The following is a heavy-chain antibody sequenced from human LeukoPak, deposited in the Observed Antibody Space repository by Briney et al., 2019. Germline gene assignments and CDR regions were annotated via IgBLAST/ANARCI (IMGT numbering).Heavy chain of an antibody. CDR1: GVTFSSYS. J-gene: IGHJ4*02. Sequence: GGSLRLSCAASGVTFSSYSMNWVRQAPGKGLEWVSSISSSSSYIYYADSVKGRFTISRDNAKNSLYLQMNSLRAEDTAVYYCARDRAGATTDYWGQGTLVTVSS. V-gene: IGHV3-21*01. D-gene: IGHD1-26*01. CDR3: ARDRAGATTDY. CDR2: ISSSSSYI.